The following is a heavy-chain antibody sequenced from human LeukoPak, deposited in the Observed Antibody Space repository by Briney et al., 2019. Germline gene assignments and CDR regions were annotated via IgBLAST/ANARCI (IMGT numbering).Heavy chain of an antibody. J-gene: IGHJ4*02. Sequence: PGGSLRLSCAASGFTFSSSWMHWVRQAPGKGLEWVSYISSSSSTIYYADSVKGRFTISRDNAKNSLYLQMNSLRAEDTAVYYCARESGDIVVVPAAGFDYWGQGTLVTVSS. D-gene: IGHD2-2*01. CDR3: ARESGDIVVVPAAGFDY. CDR1: GFTFSSSW. V-gene: IGHV3-48*01. CDR2: ISSSSSTI.